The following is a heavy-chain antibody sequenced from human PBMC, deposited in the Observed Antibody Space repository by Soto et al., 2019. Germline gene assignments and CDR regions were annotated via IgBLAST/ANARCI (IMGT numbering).Heavy chain of an antibody. D-gene: IGHD3-10*01. J-gene: IGHJ3*01. CDR3: ARGNALDV. V-gene: IGHV6-1*01. Sequence: SXTLSLTCAISGDSVSSDITSWNWIRQSPSRGLEWLGRTYYRSKWFHDYAASVKSRITINPDTSKNQFSLELNSMTPEDTAVYYCARGNALDVWGQGTVVTVS. CDR2: TYYRSKWFH. CDR1: GDSVSSDITS.